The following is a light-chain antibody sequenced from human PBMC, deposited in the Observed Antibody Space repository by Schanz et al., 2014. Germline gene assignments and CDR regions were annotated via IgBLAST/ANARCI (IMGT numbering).Light chain of an antibody. CDR1: SSDVGGYNY. CDR2: DVS. V-gene: IGLV2-14*01. J-gene: IGLJ1*01. CDR3: SSYTTSNTFV. Sequence: QSALTQPASVSGSPGQSITISCTGTSSDVGGYNYVSWYQQHPGKAPKVMIYDVSNRPSGVSNRFSGSKSGNTASLTISGIQAEDEADYYCSSYTTSNTFVFGTGTKLTVL.